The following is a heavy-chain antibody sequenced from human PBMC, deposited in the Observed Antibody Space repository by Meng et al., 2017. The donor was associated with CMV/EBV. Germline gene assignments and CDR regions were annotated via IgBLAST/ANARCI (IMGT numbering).Heavy chain of an antibody. CDR1: GFTFSSYE. CDR2: ISSSGSTI. J-gene: IGHJ6*02. Sequence: GESLKISCAASGFTFSSYEMNWVRQAPGKGLEWVSYISSSGSTIYYADSVKGRFTISRDNAKNSLYLQMNSLRAEDTAVYYCAREGGVATTDYYYYYGMDVWAKGPRSPSP. V-gene: IGHV3-48*03. CDR3: AREGGVATTDYYYYYGMDV. D-gene: IGHD5-12*01.